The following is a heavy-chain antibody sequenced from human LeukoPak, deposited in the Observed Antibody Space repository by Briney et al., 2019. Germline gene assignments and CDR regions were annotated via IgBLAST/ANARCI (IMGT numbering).Heavy chain of an antibody. CDR3: ARGLRDRYGMDV. J-gene: IGHJ6*02. V-gene: IGHV3-74*01. CDR2: IHRDGNNI. Sequence: TGGSLRLSCVASGFTFDTYWMHWVRQAPGKGLVWVSRIHRDGNNINYADFVQGRFTVSRDNAKNTLYSQMHSLRVEDTAMYYCARGLRDRYGMDVWGQGTTVTVSS. CDR1: GFTFDTYW.